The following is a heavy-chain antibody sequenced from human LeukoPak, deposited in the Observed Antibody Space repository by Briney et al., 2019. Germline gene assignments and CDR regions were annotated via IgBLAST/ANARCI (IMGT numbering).Heavy chain of an antibody. V-gene: IGHV4-39*01. CDR3: ARIPITIFGVVSYRNWFDP. CDR1: GGSISSSSYY. J-gene: IGHJ5*02. Sequence: SETLSLTCTVSGGSISSSSYYWGWIRQPPGKGLEWIGSIYYSGSTYYNPSLKSRVTISVDTSKNQFSLKLSSVTAADTAVYYCARIPITIFGVVSYRNWFDPWGQGTLSPSPQ. CDR2: IYYSGST. D-gene: IGHD3-3*01.